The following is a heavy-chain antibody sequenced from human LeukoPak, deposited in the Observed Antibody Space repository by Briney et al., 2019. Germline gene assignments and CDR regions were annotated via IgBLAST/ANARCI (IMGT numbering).Heavy chain of an antibody. CDR1: GGSISSSSYY. D-gene: IGHD2-2*01. J-gene: IGHJ6*03. CDR3: ARLLWYGGSTRGYYMDV. V-gene: IGHV4-39*01. Sequence: PSETLSLTCTVSGGSISSSSYYWGWIRQPPGKGLEWIGSIYYSGSTYYNPSLKSRVTISVDTSKNQFSLKLSSATAADTAVYYCARLLWYGGSTRGYYMDVWGKGTTVTVSS. CDR2: IYYSGST.